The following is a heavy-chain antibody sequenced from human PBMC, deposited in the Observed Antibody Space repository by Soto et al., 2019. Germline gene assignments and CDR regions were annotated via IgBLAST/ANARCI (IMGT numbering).Heavy chain of an antibody. J-gene: IGHJ1*01. CDR3: ARGARIAAAGTEYFQH. D-gene: IGHD6-13*01. CDR2: IYYSGST. V-gene: IGHV4-59*01. Sequence: SETLSLTCTVSGGSISSYYWSWIRQPPGKGLEWIGYIYYSGSTNYNPSLKSRVTISVDTSKNQFSLKLSSVTAADTAVYYCARGARIAAAGTEYFQHWGQGTLVTVSS. CDR1: GGSISSYY.